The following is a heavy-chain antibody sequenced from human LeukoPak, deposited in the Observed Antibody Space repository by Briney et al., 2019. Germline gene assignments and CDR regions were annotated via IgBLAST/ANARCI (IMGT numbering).Heavy chain of an antibody. V-gene: IGHV3-7*01. D-gene: IGHD3-10*02. CDR2: IKKDGSEK. CDR3: AELGITMIGGV. J-gene: IGHJ6*04. CDR1: GFTLSTYW. Sequence: GGSLRLSCAASGFTLSTYWMSWVRQAPGKGLEWVANIKKDGSEKYYVDSVKGRFTISRDNAKNSLYLQMNSLRAEDTAVYYCAELGITMIGGVWGKGTTVTISS.